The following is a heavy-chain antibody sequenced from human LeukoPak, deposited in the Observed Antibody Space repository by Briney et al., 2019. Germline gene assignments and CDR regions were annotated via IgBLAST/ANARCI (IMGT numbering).Heavy chain of an antibody. D-gene: IGHD2-21*02. J-gene: IGHJ6*02. CDR1: GYSFTSYW. Sequence: PGESLKISCKGSGYSFTSYWIGWVRQMPGKGLEWMGIIYPGDSDTRYSPSFQGQVTISADKSISTAYLQWSSLKASDTAMYYCARHRLVDVVVVTAILDSGYYYYGMDVWGQGTTVTVSS. CDR3: ARHRLVDVVVVTAILDSGYYYYGMDV. CDR2: IYPGDSDT. V-gene: IGHV5-51*01.